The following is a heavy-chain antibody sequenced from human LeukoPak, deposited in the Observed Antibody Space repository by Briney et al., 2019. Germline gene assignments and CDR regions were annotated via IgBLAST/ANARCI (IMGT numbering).Heavy chain of an antibody. CDR3: ARGGGSYDILTGDYKPHDY. CDR1: GFSFSSYA. CDR2: ISYDGSNK. J-gene: IGHJ4*02. D-gene: IGHD3-9*01. Sequence: GGSLRLSCAASGFSFSSYAMHGVRQAPGKGLEWVAVISYDGSNKYYADSVKGRFTISRDNSKNTLYLQMNSLRAEDTAVYYCARGGGSYDILTGDYKPHDYWGQGTLVTVSS. V-gene: IGHV3-30-3*01.